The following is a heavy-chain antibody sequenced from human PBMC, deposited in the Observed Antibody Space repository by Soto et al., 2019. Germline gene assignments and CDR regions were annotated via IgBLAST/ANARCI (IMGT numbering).Heavy chain of an antibody. V-gene: IGHV1-69*11. D-gene: IGHD1-26*01. J-gene: IGHJ1*01. CDR2: IIPILGTS. Sequence: QVHLVQSGAEVKKPGSSVKVSCKTSGGTFSSYAISWVRQAPGQGPEWMGGIIPILGTSDYAPKFQGRVTITADLSTSTAYIELSSLRSEDTAVYYCAREGRQWALPHLSQHWGQGTRVTVSS. CDR3: AREGRQWALPHLSQH. CDR1: GGTFSSYA.